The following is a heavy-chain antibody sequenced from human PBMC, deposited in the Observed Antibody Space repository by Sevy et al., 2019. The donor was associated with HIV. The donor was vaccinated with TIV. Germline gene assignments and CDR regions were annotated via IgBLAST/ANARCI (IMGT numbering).Heavy chain of an antibody. CDR3: AGHFYGSGSHLDY. CDR2: INTDESST. CDR1: GFTFRTYW. J-gene: IGHJ4*02. D-gene: IGHD3-10*01. Sequence: GGSLRLSCAASGFTFRTYWMHWVRQAPGKGLVWVSRINTDESSTSYADSVKGRFTISRDNAKNTLYLQMNSLRAEDTAVYYCAGHFYGSGSHLDYWGQGTLVTVSS. V-gene: IGHV3-74*01.